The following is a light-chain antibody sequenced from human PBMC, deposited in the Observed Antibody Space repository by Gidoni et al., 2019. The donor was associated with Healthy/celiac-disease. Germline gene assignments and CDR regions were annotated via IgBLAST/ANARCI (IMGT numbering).Light chain of an antibody. CDR2: DVI. J-gene: IGLJ1*01. V-gene: IGLV2-11*01. CDR3: CSYAGTYV. Sequence: QSALTQPRSVSGSTGQSVTSSCTGTSSDVGGYNYVSWYQQHPGKAPKLMIYDVIKRPSGVPDRFSGSKSGNTASLTISGLQAEDEADYYCCSYAGTYVFGTGTKVTVL. CDR1: SSDVGGYNY.